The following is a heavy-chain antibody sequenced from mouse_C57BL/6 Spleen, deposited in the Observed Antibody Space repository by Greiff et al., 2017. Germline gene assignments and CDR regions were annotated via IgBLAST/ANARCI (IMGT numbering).Heavy chain of an antibody. CDR3: ARSEDAMDY. J-gene: IGHJ4*01. V-gene: IGHV1-52*01. CDR1: GYTFTSYW. CDR2: IDPSDSET. Sequence: QVQLQQPGAELVRPGSSVKLSCKASGYTFTSYWMHWVKQRPIQGLEWIGNIDPSDSETHYNQKFKDKATLTVVKSSSTAYMQLSSLTSEDSAVYYCARSEDAMDYWGQGTSVTVSS.